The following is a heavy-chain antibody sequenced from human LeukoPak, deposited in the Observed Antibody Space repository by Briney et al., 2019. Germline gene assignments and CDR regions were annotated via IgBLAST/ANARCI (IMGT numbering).Heavy chain of an antibody. CDR1: GGSISSGGYY. CDR3: ARLWFGESDVPNWFDP. Sequence: SQTLSLTCTVSGGSISSGGYYWSWIRQPPGKGLEWIGNIYQSGSTYYNPSLKSRVTISVDRSKNQFSLKLSSVTAADTAVYYCARLWFGESDVPNWFDPWGQGTLVTVSS. D-gene: IGHD3-10*01. CDR2: IYQSGST. J-gene: IGHJ5*02. V-gene: IGHV4-30-2*01.